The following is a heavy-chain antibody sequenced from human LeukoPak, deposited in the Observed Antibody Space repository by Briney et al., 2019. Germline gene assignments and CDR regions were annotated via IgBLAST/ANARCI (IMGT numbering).Heavy chain of an antibody. CDR1: GGSISSYY. Sequence: SETLSLTCTVSGGSISSYYWSWIRQPPGKGLEWIGEINHSGSTNYNPSLKSRVTISVDTSKNQFSLKLSSVTAAGTAVYYCAGVQGGYSSGWYPTFFDYWGQGTLVTVSS. CDR3: AGVQGGYSSGWYPTFFDY. D-gene: IGHD6-19*01. J-gene: IGHJ4*02. V-gene: IGHV4-34*01. CDR2: INHSGST.